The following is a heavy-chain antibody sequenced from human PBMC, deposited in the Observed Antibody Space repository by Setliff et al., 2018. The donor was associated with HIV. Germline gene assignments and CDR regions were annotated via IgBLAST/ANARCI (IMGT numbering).Heavy chain of an antibody. CDR1: GGTFGRFG. CDR3: AKENGDGPPKYYYYGMDV. J-gene: IGHJ6*02. V-gene: IGHV1-46*01. CDR2: INPSGGST. Sequence: ASVKVSCKASGGTFGRFGISWVRQAPGQGLEWMGIINPSGGSTSHAQKFQGRVTMTTDTSTSTVYMELRSLRSDDTAVYYCAKENGDGPPKYYYYGMDVWGQGTTVTVSS. D-gene: IGHD4-17*01.